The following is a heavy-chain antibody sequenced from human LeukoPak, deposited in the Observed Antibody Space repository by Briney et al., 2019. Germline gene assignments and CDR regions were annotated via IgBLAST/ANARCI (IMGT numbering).Heavy chain of an antibody. CDR3: ARVARCTSCFDVDY. Sequence: SETLSLTCTDSGGSISSYYWSWIRQPPGKGLEWIGNIYYSGSTNYNPSLKSRVTISVDTSKNQFSLTLSSVTAADTAVYYCARVARCTSCFDVDYWGQGTLVTVSS. CDR1: GGSISSYY. J-gene: IGHJ4*02. CDR2: IYYSGST. V-gene: IGHV4-59*08. D-gene: IGHD2-2*01.